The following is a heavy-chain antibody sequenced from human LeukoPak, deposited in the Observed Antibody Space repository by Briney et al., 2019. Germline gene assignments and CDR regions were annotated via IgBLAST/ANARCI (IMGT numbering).Heavy chain of an antibody. CDR3: ARSFASSMGTMDV. CDR1: GDSISGSSYD. J-gene: IGHJ6*02. D-gene: IGHD2/OR15-2a*01. V-gene: IGHV4-39*01. CDR2: IYYSGST. Sequence: SETLSLTCTVSGDSISGSSYDWGWIRQSPEKGLEWIGIIYYSGSTDYNPSLKSRVTISVDTSKNQFSLRLNSVTATDTAVYYCARSFASSMGTMDVWGQGTTVTVSS.